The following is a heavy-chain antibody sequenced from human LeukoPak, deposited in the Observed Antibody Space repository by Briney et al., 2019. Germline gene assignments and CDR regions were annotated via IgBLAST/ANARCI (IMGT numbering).Heavy chain of an antibody. CDR2: ISAYNGNT. J-gene: IGHJ2*01. CDR1: GYTFTSYG. CDR3: ARSSSTPWYFDL. Sequence: EASVKVSCKASGYTFTSYGISWVRQAPGQGLEWMGWISAYNGNTNYAQKPQGRVTMTTDTSTSTAYMELRSLRSDDTAVYYCARSSSTPWYFDLWGRGTLVTVSS. D-gene: IGHD2-2*01. V-gene: IGHV1-18*04.